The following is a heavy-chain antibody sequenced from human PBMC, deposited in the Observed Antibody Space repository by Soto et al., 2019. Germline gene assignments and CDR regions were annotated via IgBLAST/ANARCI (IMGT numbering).Heavy chain of an antibody. V-gene: IGHV1-69*01. D-gene: IGHD3-3*01. J-gene: IGHJ6*02. CDR1: GGTFNRYA. CDR2: IIPIFGIG. Sequence: QVQLVQSGAEVKKPGSSVKVSCKASGGTFNRYAISWVRQAPGQGLEWMGGIIPIFGIGNDAQRFQGRVTITADESTGTAYMALSSLRSEDTGVYYCARSAITLFGVVSIPPHYYSEMDVWGQGTKVTVSS. CDR3: ARSAITLFGVVSIPPHYYSEMDV.